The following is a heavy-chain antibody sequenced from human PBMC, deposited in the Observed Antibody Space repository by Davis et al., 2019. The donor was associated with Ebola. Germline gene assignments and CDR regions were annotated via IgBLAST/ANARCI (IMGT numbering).Heavy chain of an antibody. CDR2: IYHTGDT. CDR1: GGSFSAYY. V-gene: IGHV4-34*01. Sequence: GSLRLSCAVDGGSFSAYYWRWIRQPPGKGLEWIGEIYHTGDTNYNPSLKSRVTISVDTSKNQFSLRLNSVTAADTAVYYCARVNFCIGGSCYSHDHWGQGTLVTVSS. CDR3: ARVNFCIGGSCYSHDH. D-gene: IGHD2-15*01. J-gene: IGHJ5*02.